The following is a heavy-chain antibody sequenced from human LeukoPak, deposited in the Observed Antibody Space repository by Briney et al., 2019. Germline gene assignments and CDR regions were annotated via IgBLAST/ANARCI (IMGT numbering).Heavy chain of an antibody. CDR2: ISSSSSTI. V-gene: IGHV3-48*04. D-gene: IGHD1-26*01. CDR3: ARDGRIGSGSCLYYYGMDV. Sequence: GGSLRLSCAASGFTFSSYSMNWVRQAPGKGLEWVSYISSSSSTIYYADSVKGRFTISRDNAKNSLYLQMNSLRAEDTAVYYCARDGRIGSGSCLYYYGMDVWGQGTTVTVSS. CDR1: GFTFSSYS. J-gene: IGHJ6*02.